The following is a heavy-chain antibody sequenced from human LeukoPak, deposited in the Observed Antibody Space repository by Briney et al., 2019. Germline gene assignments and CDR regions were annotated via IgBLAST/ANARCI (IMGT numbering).Heavy chain of an antibody. CDR1: GGSISSGGYY. V-gene: IGHV4-31*03. D-gene: IGHD2-15*01. Sequence: NPSETLSLTCTVSGGSISSGGYYWSWIRQHPGKGLEWIGYIYYSGSTYYNPSLKSRVTISVDTSKNQFSLKLSSVTAADTAVYYCASSVPTSGGSCYDYWGQGTLVTVSS. J-gene: IGHJ4*02. CDR2: IYYSGST. CDR3: ASSVPTSGGSCYDY.